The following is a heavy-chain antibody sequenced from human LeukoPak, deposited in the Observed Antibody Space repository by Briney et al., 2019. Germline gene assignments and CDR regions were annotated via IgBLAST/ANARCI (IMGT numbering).Heavy chain of an antibody. CDR2: INPNSGGT. CDR3: ARVQWQQLVDY. J-gene: IGHJ4*02. CDR1: GGTFSDYA. Sequence: ASVKVSCKASGGTFSDYAISWVRQAPGQGLEWMGWINPNSGGTNYAQKFLGRVTMTRDTSITTAYMELSGLRSDDTAVYYCARVQWQQLVDYWGQGTLVTVSS. D-gene: IGHD6-13*01. V-gene: IGHV1-2*02.